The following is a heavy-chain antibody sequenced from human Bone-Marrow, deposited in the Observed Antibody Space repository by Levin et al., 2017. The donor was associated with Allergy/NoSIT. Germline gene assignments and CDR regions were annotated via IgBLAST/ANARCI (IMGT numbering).Heavy chain of an antibody. Sequence: GESLKISCVGSGFTFSSYAMHWVRQSPGRGLEWVAVISFDGNNQYHADSVRGRFTVSRDNSKNTLYLQMDSLSVEDTAVYFCARPMWRDSSCYHFWLFDYWGQGSLVSVSS. CDR2: ISFDGNNQ. V-gene: IGHV3-30-3*01. D-gene: IGHD3-22*01. CDR1: GFTFSSYA. J-gene: IGHJ4*02. CDR3: ARPMWRDSSCYHFWLFDY.